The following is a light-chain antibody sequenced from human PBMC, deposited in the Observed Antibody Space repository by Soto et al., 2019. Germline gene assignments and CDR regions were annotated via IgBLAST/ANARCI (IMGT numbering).Light chain of an antibody. CDR3: QKYGSSPYT. CDR1: QSISTSY. CDR2: GAS. Sequence: IVLTQSPGTLSLSPGERATLSCRASQSISTSYLAWFQQKLGQAPSLLIYGASSRATGIPDRFSGSGSGTDFTLTISRLEPEDFAVYYCQKYGSSPYTFGQGTTLEIK. V-gene: IGKV3-20*01. J-gene: IGKJ2*01.